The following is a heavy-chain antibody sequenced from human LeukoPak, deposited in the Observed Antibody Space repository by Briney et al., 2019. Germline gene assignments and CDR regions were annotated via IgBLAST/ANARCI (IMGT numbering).Heavy chain of an antibody. CDR3: ARGAYYYDSSGTDW. Sequence: PSETLSLTCTVSGGSFSGYYWSWIRQPPGKGLEWIGEINHSGSTNYNPSLKSRVTISLDTSKNQFSLNLNSVTAADTAVYYCARGAYYYDSSGTDWWGQGTLVTVSS. CDR2: INHSGST. J-gene: IGHJ4*02. CDR1: GGSFSGYY. V-gene: IGHV4-34*01. D-gene: IGHD3-22*01.